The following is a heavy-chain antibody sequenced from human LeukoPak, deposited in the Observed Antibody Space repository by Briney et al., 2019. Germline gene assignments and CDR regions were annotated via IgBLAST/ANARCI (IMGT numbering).Heavy chain of an antibody. CDR3: AGRGYTLNY. CDR1: GVSISGYY. Sequence: SETLSLTCTVSGVSISGYYCSWLRQPPGKRLEWIGYIYYSGGTNYNPSLKSRVTMSVDTSKNQFSLKLTSVTAADTAVYYCAGRGYTLNYWGQGTLVTVSS. V-gene: IGHV4-59*01. J-gene: IGHJ4*02. CDR2: IYYSGGT. D-gene: IGHD1-1*01.